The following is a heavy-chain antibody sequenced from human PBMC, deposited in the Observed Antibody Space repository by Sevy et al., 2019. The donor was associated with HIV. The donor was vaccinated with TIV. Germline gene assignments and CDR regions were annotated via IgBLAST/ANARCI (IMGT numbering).Heavy chain of an antibody. CDR2: MWFDGSNT. D-gene: IGHD3-16*01. V-gene: IGHV3-33*01. J-gene: IGHJ4*02. Sequence: GGSLRLSCAASGFTFSTYGMHWVRQAPGKGLEWVAVMWFDGSNTYYADSVKGRFTISRDIAKNTLHLQMNSLRAEDTAGYYCARDLEFYDYGAYGPAFMPDYWGQGTLVTVSS. CDR1: GFTFSTYG. CDR3: ARDLEFYDYGAYGPAFMPDY.